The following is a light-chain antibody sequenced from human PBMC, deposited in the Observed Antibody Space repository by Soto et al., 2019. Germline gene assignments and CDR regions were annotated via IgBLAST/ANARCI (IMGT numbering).Light chain of an antibody. V-gene: IGLV1-44*01. CDR2: SNN. J-gene: IGLJ1*01. Sequence: SVLTQPPSASGTPGQRVTISCSGSSSNIGSNTVSWYQHLPGTAPKLLIYSNNQRPSGVPDRFSGSKSGTSASLAISGLQSEGEADYYCAAWDDTLNGLYVFGTGTKVTVL. CDR3: AAWDDTLNGLYV. CDR1: SSNIGSNT.